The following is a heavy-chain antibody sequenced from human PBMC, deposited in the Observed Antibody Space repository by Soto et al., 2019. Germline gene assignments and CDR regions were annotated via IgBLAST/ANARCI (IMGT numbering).Heavy chain of an antibody. J-gene: IGHJ3*01. Sequence: QVQLVQSGAEVKKPGASVKVSCKASGYAFGAYYIYWVRQAPGQGLEWMGYINPHGGGARYVEEFRDRLTITTDTPTGTGYKEMERPTADDTGIYYCAKDRVRTPNGADSFDVWGQGTSVTVS. V-gene: IGHV1-2*02. D-gene: IGHD2-8*01. CDR1: GYAFGAYY. CDR3: AKDRVRTPNGADSFDV. CDR2: INPHGGGA.